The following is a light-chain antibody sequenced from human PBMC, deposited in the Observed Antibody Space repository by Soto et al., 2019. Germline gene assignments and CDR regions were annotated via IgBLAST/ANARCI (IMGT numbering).Light chain of an antibody. CDR3: TSYTSSSTLYV. J-gene: IGLJ1*01. CDR1: SSNIGSNY. Sequence: QSVLAQPPSASGTPGQRVTISCSGSSSNIGSNYVYWYQQLPGTAPKLLIYNNNQRPSGVPDRFSGSKSGNTASLTISGLQAEDEADYYCTSYTSSSTLYVFGTGTKVTVL. V-gene: IGLV1-47*02. CDR2: NNN.